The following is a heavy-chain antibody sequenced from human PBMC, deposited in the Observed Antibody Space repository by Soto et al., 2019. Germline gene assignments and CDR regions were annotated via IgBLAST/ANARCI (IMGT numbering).Heavy chain of an antibody. V-gene: IGHV4-59*12. Sequence: PSETLSLTCTVSGGSISSYYWSWIRQPPGKGLEWIGYIYYSGRTYYNPSLKSRVTISVDTSKNQFSLNLSSVTAADTAVYYCARWVEVSLDYFDSWGQGTPVTVSS. D-gene: IGHD2-15*01. J-gene: IGHJ4*02. CDR1: GGSISSYY. CDR2: IYYSGRT. CDR3: ARWVEVSLDYFDS.